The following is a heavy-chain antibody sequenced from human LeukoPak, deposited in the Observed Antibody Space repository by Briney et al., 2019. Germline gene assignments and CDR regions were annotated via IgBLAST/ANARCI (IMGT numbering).Heavy chain of an antibody. Sequence: SETLSLTCAVYGGSFSGYYWSWIRQPPGEGLEWIGEINHSGSTNYNPSLKSRVTISVDTSKNQFSLKLSSVTAADTAVYYCARGFGKGIAAAGYDYWGQGTLVTVSS. J-gene: IGHJ4*02. CDR3: ARGFGKGIAAAGYDY. CDR2: INHSGST. D-gene: IGHD6-13*01. V-gene: IGHV4-34*01. CDR1: GGSFSGYY.